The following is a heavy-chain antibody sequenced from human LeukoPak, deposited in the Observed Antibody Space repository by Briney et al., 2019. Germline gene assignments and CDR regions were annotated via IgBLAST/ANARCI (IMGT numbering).Heavy chain of an antibody. J-gene: IGHJ6*02. V-gene: IGHV4-59*01. CDR3: ARDVGIAVAGTEDYYYYGMDV. Sequence: PSDTLSLTCTVSGGSISSYYWSWIRQPPGKGLEWLGHIYGSGSTNYNPSLKSRVTLSVDTSKNQFSLKLSSVTAADTAVYYCARDVGIAVAGTEDYYYYGMDVWGQGTTVTVSS. CDR2: IYGSGST. D-gene: IGHD6-19*01. CDR1: GGSISSYY.